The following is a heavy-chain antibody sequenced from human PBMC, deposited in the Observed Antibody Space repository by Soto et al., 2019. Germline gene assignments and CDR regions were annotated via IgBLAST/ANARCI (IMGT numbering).Heavy chain of an antibody. D-gene: IGHD3-22*01. J-gene: IGHJ4*02. V-gene: IGHV3-21*01. CDR3: ARAEDYYDSSGYLY. CDR2: ISSSSSYI. Sequence: EVQLVESGGGLVKPGGSLRLSCAASGFTFSSFSMNWVRQAPGKGLEWVSSISSSSSYIYYADSVKGRFTISRDNAKNSLYLQMNILRAEDTAVYYCARAEDYYDSSGYLYWGQGTLVTVSS. CDR1: GFTFSSFS.